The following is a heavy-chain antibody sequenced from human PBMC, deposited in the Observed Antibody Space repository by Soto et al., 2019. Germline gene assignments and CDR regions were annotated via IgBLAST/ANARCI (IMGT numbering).Heavy chain of an antibody. Sequence: PSETLSLTCTVSGGSISSGGYYWSWLRQHPGKGLEWIGYIYYSGSTYYNPSLKSRVTISVDTSKNQFSLKLSSVTAADTAVYYCSRVATSLGYGMDVWGQGTTVTVSS. J-gene: IGHJ6*02. CDR1: GGSISSGGYY. D-gene: IGHD5-12*01. V-gene: IGHV4-31*03. CDR2: IYYSGST. CDR3: SRVATSLGYGMDV.